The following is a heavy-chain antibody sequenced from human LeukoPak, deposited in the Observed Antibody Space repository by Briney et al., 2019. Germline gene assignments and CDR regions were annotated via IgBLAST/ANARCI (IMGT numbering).Heavy chain of an antibody. CDR3: ARASPGWFGEPVEFDY. CDR1: GYTFTSYY. CDR2: INPSGGST. D-gene: IGHD3-10*01. J-gene: IGHJ4*02. V-gene: IGHV1-46*01. Sequence: ASVKVSCKASGYTFTSYYMHWVRQAPGQGLEWMGIINPSGGSTSYAQEFQGRVTMTRDTSTSTVYMELSSLRSEDTAVYYCARASPGWFGEPVEFDYWGQGTLVTVSS.